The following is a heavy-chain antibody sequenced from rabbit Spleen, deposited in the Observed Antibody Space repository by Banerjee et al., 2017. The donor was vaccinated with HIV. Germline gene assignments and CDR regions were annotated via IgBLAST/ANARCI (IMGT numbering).Heavy chain of an antibody. Sequence: EESGGDLVKPEGSLTLTCTASGFSFSSSYWICWVRQAPGKGLEWISCIAGSSSGFTYSATWAKGRFTCSKTSSTTVTLQLTSLTDADTATYFCARPLYTNSDYLAGLGLWGQGTLVTVS. V-gene: IGHV1S45*01. CDR3: ARPLYTNSDYLAGLGL. CDR2: IAGSSSGFT. J-gene: IGHJ4*01. D-gene: IGHD1-1*01. CDR1: GFSFSSSYW.